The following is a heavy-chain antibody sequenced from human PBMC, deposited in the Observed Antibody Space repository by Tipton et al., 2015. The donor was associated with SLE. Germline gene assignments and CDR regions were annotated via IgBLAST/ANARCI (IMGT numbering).Heavy chain of an antibody. Sequence: TLSLTCTVSGGSISSSSYYWGWIRQTPGKGLEWIGSIYYSGSTYYNPPLKSRVTISVDTPKNQFSLKLSSVTAADTAVYYGAGHYGIMSTPLYYFDYWGQGTLVTVSS. J-gene: IGHJ4*02. CDR1: GGSISSSSYY. CDR3: AGHYGIMSTPLYYFDY. D-gene: IGHD3-9*01. CDR2: IYYSGST. V-gene: IGHV4-39*07.